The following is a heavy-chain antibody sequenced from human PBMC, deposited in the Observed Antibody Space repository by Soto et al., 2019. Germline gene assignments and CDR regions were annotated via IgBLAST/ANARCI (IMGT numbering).Heavy chain of an antibody. CDR1: GGSISSGGYS. J-gene: IGHJ4*02. V-gene: IGHV4-30-2*01. Sequence: TLSLTCAVSGGSISSGGYSWSWIRQPPGKGLEWIGEINHSGSTNYNPSLKSRVTISVDTSKNQFSLKLSSVTAADTAVYYCASYYYDSSVFDYWGQGTLVTVSS. CDR2: INHSGST. CDR3: ASYYYDSSVFDY. D-gene: IGHD3-22*01.